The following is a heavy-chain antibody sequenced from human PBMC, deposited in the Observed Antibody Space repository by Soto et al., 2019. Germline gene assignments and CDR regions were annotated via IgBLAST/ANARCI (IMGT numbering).Heavy chain of an antibody. CDR3: ASGPTDYYDHSGDYFLDS. V-gene: IGHV1-18*01. D-gene: IGHD3-22*01. CDR1: GYTFTTYG. CDR2: ISTYNGKT. Sequence: QVQLVQSGAEVKKPGASVKVSCKASGYTFTTYGMSWVRQAPGQGLDGMGWISTYNGKTKYAERLQGRVTMTTDTTTSTGYMELRSLRSYDTAVYYCASGPTDYYDHSGDYFLDSLVQGTLVTVSS. J-gene: IGHJ5*02.